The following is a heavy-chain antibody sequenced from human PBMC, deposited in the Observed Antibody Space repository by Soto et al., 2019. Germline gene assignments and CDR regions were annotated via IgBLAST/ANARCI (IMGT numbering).Heavy chain of an antibody. Sequence: SETLSLTCTVSGGSISSSSYYWGWIRQPPGKGLEWIGSIYYSGSTYYNPSLKSRVTISVDTSKNQFSLKLSSVTAADTAVYYCARAQTLMDVWRQRTTVTVSS. V-gene: IGHV4-39*01. CDR1: GGSISSSSYY. CDR3: ARAQTLMDV. CDR2: IYYSGST. J-gene: IGHJ6*02.